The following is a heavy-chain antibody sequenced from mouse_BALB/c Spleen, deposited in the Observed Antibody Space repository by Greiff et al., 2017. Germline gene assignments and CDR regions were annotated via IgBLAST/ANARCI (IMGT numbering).Heavy chain of an antibody. CDR1: GFTFSSYT. J-gene: IGHJ4*01. V-gene: IGHV5-6-4*01. Sequence: EVQVVESGGGLVKPGGSLKLSCAASGFTFSSYTMSWVRQTPEKRLEWVATISSGGSYTYYPDSVKGRFTISRDNAKNTLYLQMSSLKSEDTAMYYCTREDYTYYAMDYWGQGTSVTVSS. CDR3: TREDYTYYAMDY. D-gene: IGHD2-12*01. CDR2: ISSGGSYT.